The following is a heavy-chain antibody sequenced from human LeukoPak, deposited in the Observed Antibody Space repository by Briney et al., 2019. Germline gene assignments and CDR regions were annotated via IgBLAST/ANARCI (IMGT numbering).Heavy chain of an antibody. J-gene: IGHJ4*02. D-gene: IGHD5-24*01. CDR1: GGSISNYY. CDR3: ARSPSVATITALFDY. Sequence: SETLSLTCTVSGGSISNYYWNWLRQPPGKGLEWIGYIYYSGSTYYNPSLKSRVTISVDTSKNQFSLKLSSVTAADTAVYYCARSPSVATITALFDYWSQGTLVTVSS. CDR2: IYYSGST. V-gene: IGHV4-59*08.